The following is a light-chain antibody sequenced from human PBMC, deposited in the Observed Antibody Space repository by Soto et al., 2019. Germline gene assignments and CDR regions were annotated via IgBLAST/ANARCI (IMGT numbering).Light chain of an antibody. CDR3: HQYNNWPSWT. Sequence: EIVMTQSPATLSVSPGERATLSCRASQSVSSNLAWYQQKPGQAPMLLIYGASTRATGIPARFSGSGSGTEFTLTISSLQSEDFAVYYCHQYNNWPSWTFGQGTKVEIK. CDR2: GAS. V-gene: IGKV3-15*01. J-gene: IGKJ1*01. CDR1: QSVSSN.